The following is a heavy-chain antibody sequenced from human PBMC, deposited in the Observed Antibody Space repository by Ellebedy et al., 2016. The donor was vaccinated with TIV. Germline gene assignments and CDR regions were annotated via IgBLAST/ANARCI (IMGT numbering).Heavy chain of an antibody. CDR1: GYSFASYW. Sequence: GESLKISRKGSGYSFASYWIGWVRQMPGKGLEWMGIIYPGDSDTRYSPSFQGQVTISADKSISTAYLQWSSLKASDTAMYYCARHHQAEMATTIGDYWGQGTLVTVSS. V-gene: IGHV5-51*01. CDR3: ARHHQAEMATTIGDY. D-gene: IGHD5-24*01. J-gene: IGHJ4*02. CDR2: IYPGDSDT.